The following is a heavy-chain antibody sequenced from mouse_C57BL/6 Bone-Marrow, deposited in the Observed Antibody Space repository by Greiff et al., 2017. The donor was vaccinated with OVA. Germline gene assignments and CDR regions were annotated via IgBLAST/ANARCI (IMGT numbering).Heavy chain of an antibody. CDR2: IRSGSSTI. V-gene: IGHV5-17*01. J-gene: IGHJ3*01. D-gene: IGHD2-3*01. CDR1: GFPFSDYG. CDR3: ARQGWSWFAY. Sequence: EVKLQASGGGLVKPGGSLKLSCAASGFPFSDYGMHWVRQAPEKGLEWVAYIRSGSSTIYYADTVQGRFTISRDNAKNTLFVQMTSLRSEETAMDYCARQGWSWFAYWGQGTLVTVSA.